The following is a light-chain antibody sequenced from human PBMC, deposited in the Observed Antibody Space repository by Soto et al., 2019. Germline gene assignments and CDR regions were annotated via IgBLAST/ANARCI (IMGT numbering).Light chain of an antibody. J-gene: IGKJ1*01. CDR2: GAS. V-gene: IGKV1-39*01. CDR1: QSISNY. Sequence: DIQMTQSPSSLSASVGDRVTITCRASQSISNYLNWYQHKPGKAPKVLIYGASNLQSGVPSRFSGSGSGTDYTLTISSLQREDFATNFCQQSYSSWWTFGAGTKVDI. CDR3: QQSYSSWWT.